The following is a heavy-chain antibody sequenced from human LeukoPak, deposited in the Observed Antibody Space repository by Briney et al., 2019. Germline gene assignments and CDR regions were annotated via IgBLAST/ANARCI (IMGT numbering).Heavy chain of an antibody. J-gene: IGHJ4*02. CDR1: GLTFSSYA. Sequence: GGSLRLSCAASGLTFSSYAMYWVRQAPGKGLEWVSGIFGSGGSTKYADSVKGRFTIYRDNSKNTVYLQMNSLRAEDTAVYYCAKTTTGYSSGRFPGWPVDYWGQGTLVTVSS. CDR3: AKTTTGYSSGRFPGWPVDY. CDR2: IFGSGGST. D-gene: IGHD6-19*01. V-gene: IGHV3-23*01.